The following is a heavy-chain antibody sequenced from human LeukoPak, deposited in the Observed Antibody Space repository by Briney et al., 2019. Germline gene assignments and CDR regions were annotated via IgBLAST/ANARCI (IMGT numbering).Heavy chain of an antibody. Sequence: SETLSLTCAVYGGSFSGYYWSWIRQPPGKGLEWIGEINHSGSTNYNPSLKSRVTISVDTSKNQFSLKLSSVTAADTAVYYCARALIYSSGGSCYSGSVDYWGQGTLVTVSS. CDR1: GGSFSGYY. CDR3: ARALIYSSGGSCYSGSVDY. D-gene: IGHD2-15*01. J-gene: IGHJ4*02. V-gene: IGHV4-34*01. CDR2: INHSGST.